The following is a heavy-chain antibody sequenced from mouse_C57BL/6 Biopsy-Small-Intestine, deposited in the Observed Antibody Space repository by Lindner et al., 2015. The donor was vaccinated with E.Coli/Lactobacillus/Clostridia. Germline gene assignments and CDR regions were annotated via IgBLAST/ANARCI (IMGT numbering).Heavy chain of an antibody. CDR1: GYTFTRYW. D-gene: IGHD2-4*01. J-gene: IGHJ3*01. CDR3: ARLDYDYAGECS. Sequence: VQLQESGTELLKPGASVKMSCKASGYTFTRYWITWVKQRPGQGLEWIGDIYPGSGSTNYNEKFKSKATLTVDTSSSTAFMQLSSLTSEDSAVYYCARLDYDYAGECSWGQGTLVTVSA. V-gene: IGHV1-55*01. CDR2: IYPGSGST.